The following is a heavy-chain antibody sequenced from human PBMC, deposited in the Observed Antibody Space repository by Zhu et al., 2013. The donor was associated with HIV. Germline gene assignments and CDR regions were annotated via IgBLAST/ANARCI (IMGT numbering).Heavy chain of an antibody. CDR1: GYTFPSFG. CDR2: IRTSNGKT. V-gene: IGHV1-18*01. D-gene: IGHD3-10*01. J-gene: IGHJ1*01. Sequence: QVQLVQSGAEVKKPGASVKVSCKASGYTFPSFGISWVRQAPGQGLEWMGWIRTSNGKTDYAQRLQGRVTMTTDTSTSTAYMELRSLRSDDTAVYFCARGGFGEWWAFWISGGQGTLVTVSS. CDR3: ARGGFGEWWAFWIS.